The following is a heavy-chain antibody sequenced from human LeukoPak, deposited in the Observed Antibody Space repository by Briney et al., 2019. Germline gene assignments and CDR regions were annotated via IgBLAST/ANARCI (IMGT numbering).Heavy chain of an antibody. J-gene: IGHJ3*02. CDR2: IYYSGST. CDR3: ARSRPPYDILTGYYQTPGAFDI. V-gene: IGHV4-39*07. Sequence: PSETLSLTCTVSGGSISSSSYYWGWIRQPPGKGLEWIGSIYYSGSTYYNPSLKSRVTISVDTSKNQFSLKLSSVTAADTAVYYCARSRPPYDILTGYYQTPGAFDIWGQGTMVTVSS. D-gene: IGHD3-9*01. CDR1: GGSISSSSYY.